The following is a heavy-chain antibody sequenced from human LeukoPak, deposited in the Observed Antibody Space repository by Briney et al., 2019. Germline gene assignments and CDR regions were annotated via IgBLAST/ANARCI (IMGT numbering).Heavy chain of an antibody. V-gene: IGHV1-18*01. CDR1: GYTFTSYG. CDR2: ISAYNGNT. D-gene: IGHD3-22*01. CDR3: ARGPYYYDSSGNPSDY. Sequence: ASVKVSCKASGYTFTSYGTSWVRQAPGQGLEWMGWISAYNGNTNYAQKLQGRVTMTTDTSTSTAYMELRSLRSDDTAVYYCARGPYYYDSSGNPSDYWGQGTLVTVSS. J-gene: IGHJ4*02.